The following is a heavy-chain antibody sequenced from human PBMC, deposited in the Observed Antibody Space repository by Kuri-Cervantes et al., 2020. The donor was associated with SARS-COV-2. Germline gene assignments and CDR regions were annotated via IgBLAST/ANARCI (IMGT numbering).Heavy chain of an antibody. CDR1: GFTFSSYG. Sequence: GGSLRLSCAASGFTFSSYGMHWVRQAPGKGLEWVAFIRYDGSNKYYADSVKGRFTISRDNSKNTLYLQMGSLRAGDMAVYYCARGGHYCSSTSCYMPGDYWGQGTLVTVSS. CDR3: ARGGHYCSSTSCYMPGDY. V-gene: IGHV3-30*02. CDR2: IRYDGSNK. J-gene: IGHJ4*02. D-gene: IGHD2-2*02.